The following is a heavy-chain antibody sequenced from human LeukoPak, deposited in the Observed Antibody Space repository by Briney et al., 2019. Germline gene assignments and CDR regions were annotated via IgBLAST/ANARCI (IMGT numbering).Heavy chain of an antibody. Sequence: GGSLRLSCEASGFIFSESAVNWVRQAPGQGLQWVATVSGSGGGTYYADSVKGRFTISRDNSQNMVYLQMDSLRTEDTAIYYCAKRGGYSYGHFDYWGRGTMLTVSS. V-gene: IGHV3-23*01. CDR1: GFIFSESA. D-gene: IGHD5-18*01. CDR3: AKRGGYSYGHFDY. J-gene: IGHJ4*02. CDR2: VSGSGGGT.